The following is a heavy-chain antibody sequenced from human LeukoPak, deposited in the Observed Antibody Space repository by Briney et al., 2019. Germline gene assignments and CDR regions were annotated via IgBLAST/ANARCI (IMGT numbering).Heavy chain of an antibody. CDR3: AKGDKEWLRSPIDY. CDR2: ISYDGSNK. CDR1: GFTFSSYG. D-gene: IGHD5-12*01. Sequence: PGRSLRLSCAASGFTFSSYGMHWVRQAPGKGLEWVAVISYDGSNKYHADSVKGRFTISRDNSKNTLYLQMNSLRAEDTAVYYCAKGDKEWLRSPIDYWGQGTLVTVSS. V-gene: IGHV3-30*18. J-gene: IGHJ4*02.